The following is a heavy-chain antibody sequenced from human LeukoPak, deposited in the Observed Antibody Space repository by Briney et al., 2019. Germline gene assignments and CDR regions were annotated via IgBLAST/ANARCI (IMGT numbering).Heavy chain of an antibody. CDR2: ILPGDSDT. CDR3: ARQGAGASYYDPTGLPRGAFDS. V-gene: IGHV5-51*01. J-gene: IGHJ3*02. D-gene: IGHD3-22*01. CDR1: GYIFTNYW. Sequence: GESLKISCRASGYIFTNYWIAWVRWMPGEGLQWMGIILPGDSDTRYSPSFRGQVTISAETSTRTTYLQWTSLRASDSAIYYCARQGAGASYYDPTGLPRGAFDSWGQGTTVTVSS.